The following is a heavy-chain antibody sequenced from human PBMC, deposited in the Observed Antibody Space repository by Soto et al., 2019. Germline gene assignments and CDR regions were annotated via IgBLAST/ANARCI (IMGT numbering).Heavy chain of an antibody. CDR3: ARIYCTTTTCDSWFDP. V-gene: IGHV5-10-1*01. D-gene: IGHD2-2*01. Sequence: GESLKISCTGFGYTFTTFWISWARQMPGKGLEWMGRIDPGDTYATYSPAFQGHVTISADKATSTAYLQWSSLKASDTAMYFCARIYCTTTTCDSWFDPWGQGTLVTVSS. CDR2: IDPGDTYA. J-gene: IGHJ5*02. CDR1: GYTFTTFW.